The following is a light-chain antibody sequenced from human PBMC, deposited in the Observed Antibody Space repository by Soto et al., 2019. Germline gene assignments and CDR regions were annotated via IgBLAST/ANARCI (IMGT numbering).Light chain of an antibody. Sequence: QSVLTQPASVSESPGQSITISFTGTSSNVGGYNYVSWYQQHPGKAPKLMIYDVSNRPSGVSNRFSGSKSGNTASLTISGLQTEDEADYYCSSYTSSNVFVFGNGTKVTLL. J-gene: IGLJ1*01. CDR3: SSYTSSNVFV. CDR2: DVS. V-gene: IGLV2-14*03. CDR1: SSNVGGYNY.